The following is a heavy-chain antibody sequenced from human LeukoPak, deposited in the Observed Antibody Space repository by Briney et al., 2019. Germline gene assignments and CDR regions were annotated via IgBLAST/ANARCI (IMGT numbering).Heavy chain of an antibody. J-gene: IGHJ4*02. Sequence: PSETLSLTCAVYGGSFSGYYWSWIRQPPGKGLEWIGEINHSGSTNYNPSLKSRVTISVDTSKNQFSLKLSSVTAADTAVYYCARAARSRWLQYGYFDSWGQGTLVSVSS. CDR2: INHSGST. CDR1: GGSFSGYY. V-gene: IGHV4-34*01. CDR3: ARAARSRWLQYGYFDS. D-gene: IGHD5-24*01.